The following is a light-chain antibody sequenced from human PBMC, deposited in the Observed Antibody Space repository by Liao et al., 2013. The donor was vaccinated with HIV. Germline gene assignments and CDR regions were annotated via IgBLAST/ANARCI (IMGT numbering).Light chain of an antibody. J-gene: IGLJ1*01. V-gene: IGLV3-1*01. CDR1: KLGEVN. CDR2: QDN. CDR3: QAWDTRVSYV. Sequence: SYELTQPPSVSVSPGQTATITCSGDKLGEVNMSVGINRRQASPLVLVIYQDNKRHSGIPERFSGSNSGNTATLTISGTQATDEAVYYCQAWDTRVSYVFGTGTEGHRP.